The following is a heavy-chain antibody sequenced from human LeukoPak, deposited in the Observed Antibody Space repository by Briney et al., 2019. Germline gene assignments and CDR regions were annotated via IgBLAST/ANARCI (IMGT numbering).Heavy chain of an antibody. CDR3: TRSPYLHYYFYYMDV. D-gene: IGHD5/OR15-5a*01. CDR2: IRGKDYGGTT. J-gene: IGHJ6*03. Sequence: PGGSLRLSCRASGFTFGDYAMSWFRQAPGKGLEWVGFIRGKDYGGTTDYAASVRGRFTISRDDSKSTAYLQMNSLKTEDTAVYYCTRSPYLHYYFYYMDVWGKGTTVTVSS. V-gene: IGHV3-49*03. CDR1: GFTFGDYA.